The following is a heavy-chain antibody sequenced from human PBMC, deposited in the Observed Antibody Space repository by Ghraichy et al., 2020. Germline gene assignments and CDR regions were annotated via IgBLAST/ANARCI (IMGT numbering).Heavy chain of an antibody. CDR3: AKAHYGDYRDAFDS. Sequence: GGSLRLSCAASGFTFNTYVINWVRQAPGKGLEWLAIISYDGTNQYYSDSVRGRFTISRDISKHTLYLQMNSLGAEDTAVYYCAKAHYGDYRDAFDSWGQGTMVTVSS. V-gene: IGHV3-30*18. CDR1: GFTFNTYV. J-gene: IGHJ3*02. CDR2: ISYDGTNQ. D-gene: IGHD4-17*01.